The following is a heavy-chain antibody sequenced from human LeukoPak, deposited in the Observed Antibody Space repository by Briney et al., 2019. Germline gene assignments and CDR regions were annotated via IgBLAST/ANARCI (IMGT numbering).Heavy chain of an antibody. V-gene: IGHV1-2*02. CDR1: GYTFTGYY. CDR2: INPNSGGT. D-gene: IGHD5-18*01. CDR3: RVTLIQLWLEGGFDY. Sequence: ASVKVSCKASGYTFTGYYMHWVRQAPGQGLEWMGWINPNSGGTNNAQKFQGRVTMTRDTSISTAYMELSRLRSDDTAVYYCRVTLIQLWLEGGFDYWGQGTLVTVSS. J-gene: IGHJ4*02.